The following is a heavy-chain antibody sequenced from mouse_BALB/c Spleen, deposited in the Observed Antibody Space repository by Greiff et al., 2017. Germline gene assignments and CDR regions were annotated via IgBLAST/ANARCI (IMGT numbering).Heavy chain of an antibody. CDR3: ASYGYDYAMDY. CDR2: INSDGGST. V-gene: IGHV5-2*01. CDR1: EYEFPSHD. D-gene: IGHD1-2*01. J-gene: IGHJ4*01. Sequence: DVMLVESGGGLVQPGESLKLSCESNEYEFPSHDMSWVRKTPEKRLELVAAINSDGGSTYYPDTMERRFIISRDNTKKTLYLQMSSLRSEDTALYYCASYGYDYAMDYWGQGTSVTVSS.